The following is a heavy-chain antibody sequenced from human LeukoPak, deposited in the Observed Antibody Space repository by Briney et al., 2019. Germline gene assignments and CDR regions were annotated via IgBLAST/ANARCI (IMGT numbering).Heavy chain of an antibody. J-gene: IGHJ3*02. CDR2: ISSSSSYI. CDR3: ARGQGYCSGGSCADDAFDI. D-gene: IGHD2-15*01. V-gene: IGHV3-21*01. CDR1: GFTFSSYS. Sequence: GGALRLSCAASGFTFSSYSMNWVRQAPGKGLEGVSAISSSSSYIYYADSVKGRFTISRDNAKNSLYLQMNSLRAEDTAVYYCARGQGYCSGGSCADDAFDIWGQGTMVTVSS.